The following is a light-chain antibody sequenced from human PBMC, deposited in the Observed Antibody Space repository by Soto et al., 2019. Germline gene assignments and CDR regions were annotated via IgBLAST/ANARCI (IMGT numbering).Light chain of an antibody. V-gene: IGLV1-44*01. Sequence: QPVLTQPPSASGTPGPRVTISCSGSSSNIGSNTVNWYQQLPGTAPKLLIYSNNQRPSGVPDRFSGSKSGTSASLAISGLQSEDEADYYCAAWDDSLNGYVFGTGTKLTVL. CDR3: AAWDDSLNGYV. CDR2: SNN. CDR1: SSNIGSNT. J-gene: IGLJ1*01.